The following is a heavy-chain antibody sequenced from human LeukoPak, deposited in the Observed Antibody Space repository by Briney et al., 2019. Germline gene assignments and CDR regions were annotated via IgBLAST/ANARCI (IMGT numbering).Heavy chain of an antibody. D-gene: IGHD2-8*01. Sequence: LVASVKVSCKTSGYSENFYGITWVRQVAGQGLEWMGWISAQHGQTEYAPNSQDRVTMTTDTYTNTAYMELRSLRSDDTAVYYCAGSLGYCTSNVCYLKYWGQGTLVTVSS. CDR1: GYSENFYG. V-gene: IGHV1-18*01. CDR2: ISAQHGQT. J-gene: IGHJ4*02. CDR3: AGSLGYCTSNVCYLKY.